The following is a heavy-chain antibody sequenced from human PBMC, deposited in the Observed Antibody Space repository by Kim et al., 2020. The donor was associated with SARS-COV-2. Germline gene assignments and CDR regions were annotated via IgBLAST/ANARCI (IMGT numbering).Heavy chain of an antibody. CDR2: ISYDGSNK. D-gene: IGHD2-15*01. CDR3: AKDFVSTIVVVVAATFNGGMDV. Sequence: GGSLRLSCAASGFTFSSYGMHWVRQAPGKGLEWVAVISYDGSNKYYADSVKGRFTISRDNSKNTLYLQMNSLRAEDTAVYYCAKDFVSTIVVVVAATFNGGMDVWGQGTTVTVSS. J-gene: IGHJ6*02. V-gene: IGHV3-30*18. CDR1: GFTFSSYG.